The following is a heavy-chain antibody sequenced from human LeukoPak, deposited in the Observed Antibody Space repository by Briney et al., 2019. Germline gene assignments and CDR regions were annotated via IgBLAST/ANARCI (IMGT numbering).Heavy chain of an antibody. CDR3: ASYKTYYDSSGNPSDY. Sequence: KASETLSLTYTVFGYSISSAYSWGWIRQLPGKGLEWIGSIYHNGNTYYNSSLKSRVTISVDTSENQFSLKLSSVTAADTAVYYCASYKTYYDSSGNPSDYWGQGTLVTVSS. CDR1: GYSISSAYS. CDR2: IYHNGNT. V-gene: IGHV4-38-2*02. D-gene: IGHD3-22*01. J-gene: IGHJ4*02.